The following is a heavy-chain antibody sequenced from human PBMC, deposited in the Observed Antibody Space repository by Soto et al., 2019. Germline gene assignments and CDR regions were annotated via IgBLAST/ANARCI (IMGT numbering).Heavy chain of an antibody. Sequence: PSETLSLTCAVYGGSFSGYYWSWIRQPPGKGLEWIGEINHSGSTNYNPSLKSRVTISVDTSKNQFSLKLSSVTAADTAVYYCAKELRYFDWSYRAEYYFDYWGQGTLVTVSS. D-gene: IGHD3-9*01. J-gene: IGHJ4*02. V-gene: IGHV4-34*01. CDR1: GGSFSGYY. CDR3: AKELRYFDWSYRAEYYFDY. CDR2: INHSGST.